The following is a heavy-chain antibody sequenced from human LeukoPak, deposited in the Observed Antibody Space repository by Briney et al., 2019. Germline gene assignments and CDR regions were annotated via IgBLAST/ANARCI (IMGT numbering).Heavy chain of an antibody. CDR3: ASQTLVVAATRA. J-gene: IGHJ5*02. Sequence: SETLSLTCTVSGGSISSSSYYWDWIRQPPGKGLEWIGSIYYSGSTYYNPSLKSRVTISVDTSKNQFSLKLSSVTAADTAVYYCASQTLVVAATRAWGQGTLVTVSS. CDR1: GGSISSSSYY. V-gene: IGHV4-39*01. D-gene: IGHD2-15*01. CDR2: IYYSGST.